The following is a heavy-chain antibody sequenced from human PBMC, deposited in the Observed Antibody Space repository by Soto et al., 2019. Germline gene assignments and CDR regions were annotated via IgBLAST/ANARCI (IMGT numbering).Heavy chain of an antibody. CDR3: ARKLFGRPRGEVLGTFDY. CDR2: IGGSGSSA. Sequence: EVQLLESGGGLVQPGGSLRLSCAAPGFTFSTHAMTWVRQAPGKGLEWVSGIGGSGSSAYYADSVKGRFTISRDNSKDTLYLQMNSRRGEDTAVYYCARKLFGRPRGEVLGTFDYWGQGTLVPVSS. D-gene: IGHD3-10*01. J-gene: IGHJ4*02. V-gene: IGHV3-23*01. CDR1: GFTFSTHA.